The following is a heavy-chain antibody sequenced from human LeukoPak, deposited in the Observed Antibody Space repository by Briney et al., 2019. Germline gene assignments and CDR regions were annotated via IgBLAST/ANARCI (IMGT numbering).Heavy chain of an antibody. D-gene: IGHD1-7*01. CDR1: GYSISSGYY. J-gene: IGHJ4*02. V-gene: IGHV4-38-2*02. CDR2: IYHSGST. Sequence: SETLSLTCTVSGYSISSGYYWGWIRQPPGKGLEWIGSIYHSGSTYYNPSLKSRVTISVDTSKNQFSLKLSSVTAADTAVYYCARGMGGTSFDYWGQGTLVTVSS. CDR3: ARGMGGTSFDY.